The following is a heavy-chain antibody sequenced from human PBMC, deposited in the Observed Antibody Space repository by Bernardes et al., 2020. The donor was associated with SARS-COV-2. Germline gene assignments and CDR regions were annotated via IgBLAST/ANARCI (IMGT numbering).Heavy chain of an antibody. Sequence: PETLSLTCTVSGDSINSYYWNWIRQSPGKGLEWTGDIFHSGTTNYSPSHKSRVTMSVDTSKNQFSLKMTSVTAAETAVYYCAKIGVGTTMGREMYLDSWGQGILVTVSS. V-gene: IGHV4-59*01. J-gene: IGHJ4*02. CDR1: GDSINSYY. D-gene: IGHD1-26*01. CDR2: IFHSGTT. CDR3: AKIGVGTTMGREMYLDS.